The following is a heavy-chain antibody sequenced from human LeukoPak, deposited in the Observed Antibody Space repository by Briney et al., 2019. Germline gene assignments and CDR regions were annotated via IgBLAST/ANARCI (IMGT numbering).Heavy chain of an antibody. D-gene: IGHD3-22*01. CDR2: INPSGGST. J-gene: IGHJ5*02. Sequence: GESLKISCKGSGYSFTSYWISWVRQAPGQGLEWMGIINPSGGSTSYAQKFQGRVTMTRDTSTSTVYMELSSLRSEDTAVYYCARGTFTMIVVVYNWFDPWGQGTLVTVSS. CDR3: ARGTFTMIVVVYNWFDP. CDR1: GYSFTSYW. V-gene: IGHV1-46*01.